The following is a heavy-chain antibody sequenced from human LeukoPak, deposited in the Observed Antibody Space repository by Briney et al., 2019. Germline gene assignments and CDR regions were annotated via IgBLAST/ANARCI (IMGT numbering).Heavy chain of an antibody. CDR2: IRSDGSNN. D-gene: IGHD3-10*01. CDR3: AKDFYYGSGTYSLYYFDY. Sequence: GGSLRLSCAASGFTFISYGMHWVRQAPGKGLEWVAFIRSDGSNNDYADSVNGRFTISRDNSKDTLYLQMNSLRPEDTAVYYCAKDFYYGSGTYSLYYFDYWGQGTLVTVSS. CDR1: GFTFISYG. V-gene: IGHV3-30*02. J-gene: IGHJ4*02.